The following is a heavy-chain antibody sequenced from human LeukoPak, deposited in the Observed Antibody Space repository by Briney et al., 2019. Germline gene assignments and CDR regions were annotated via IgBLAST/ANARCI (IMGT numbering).Heavy chain of an antibody. J-gene: IGHJ4*02. CDR1: GFTFSDYY. V-gene: IGHV3-11*05. CDR3: AKGGITMTDYYFDY. Sequence: GGSLRLSCAASGFTFSDYYMSWIRQAPGKGLEWAAYISSGTYYADSVKGRFTISRDNSKNTLYLQMNSLRAEDTAVYYCAKGGITMTDYYFDYWGQGTLVTVSS. D-gene: IGHD1-14*01. CDR2: ISSGT.